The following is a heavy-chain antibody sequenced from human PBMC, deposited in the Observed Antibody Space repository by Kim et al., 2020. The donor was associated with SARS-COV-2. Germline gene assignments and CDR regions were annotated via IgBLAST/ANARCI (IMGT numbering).Heavy chain of an antibody. CDR1: GYTFTRYD. D-gene: IGHD2-2*01. CDR2: MNPNSGNT. V-gene: IGHV1-8*01. CDR3: ARGVKVPAAIWISYYYYYMDV. J-gene: IGHJ6*03. Sequence: ASVKVSCKASGYTFTRYDINWVRQATGQGLEWMGWMNPNSGNTGYAHKFQGRVTMTRNTSISTAYMELSSLRSEDTAVYYCARGVKVPAAIWISYYYYYMDVWGKGTTVTVSS.